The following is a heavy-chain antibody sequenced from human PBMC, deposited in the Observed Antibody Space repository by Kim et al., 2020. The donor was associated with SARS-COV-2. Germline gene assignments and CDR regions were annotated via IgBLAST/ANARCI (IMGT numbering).Heavy chain of an antibody. Sequence: GESLKISCKGSGYSFTSYWIGWVRQMPGKGLEWMGIIYPGDSDTRYSPSFQGQVTISADKSISTAYLQWSSLKASDTAMYYCARTFLVTYYYDSSGYPLPSYFDYWGQGTLVTVSS. CDR2: IYPGDSDT. CDR3: ARTFLVTYYYDSSGYPLPSYFDY. V-gene: IGHV5-51*01. J-gene: IGHJ4*02. CDR1: GYSFTSYW. D-gene: IGHD3-22*01.